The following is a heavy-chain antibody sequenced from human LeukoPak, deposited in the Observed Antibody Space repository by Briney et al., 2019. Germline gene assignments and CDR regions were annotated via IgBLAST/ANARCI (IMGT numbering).Heavy chain of an antibody. CDR2: IYYSGST. CDR1: GGSISSSYSY. J-gene: IGHJ3*01. Sequence: PWETLSLTCTVSGGSISSSYSYWGWIRQPPGKGLEWIGNIYYSGSTYYNPSLKSRVTISVDTSKNHFSLKLNSVTAADTAVYYCAKPSNYYGSATDAFDFWGQGTMVTVSS. CDR3: AKPSNYYGSATDAFDF. D-gene: IGHD3-10*01. V-gene: IGHV4-39*07.